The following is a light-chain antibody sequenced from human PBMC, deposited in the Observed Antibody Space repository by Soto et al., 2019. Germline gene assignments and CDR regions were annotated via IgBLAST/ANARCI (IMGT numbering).Light chain of an antibody. J-gene: IGLJ1*01. Sequence: QSALTQPRSVSGSPGQSVAISCTGTSSDVGGYNYVSWYQQHPGKAPQLLIYDVSHRPSGVPDRFSGSKSGNTASLTISGLQAEDEADYYCCSYAGSYSLYVFGTGTKVTVL. V-gene: IGLV2-11*01. CDR2: DVS. CDR1: SSDVGGYNY. CDR3: CSYAGSYSLYV.